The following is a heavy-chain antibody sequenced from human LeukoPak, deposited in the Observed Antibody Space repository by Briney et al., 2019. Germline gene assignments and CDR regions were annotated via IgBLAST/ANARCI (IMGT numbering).Heavy chain of an antibody. CDR2: MSGSGYYT. CDR1: GFAFTNFA. J-gene: IGHJ6*03. D-gene: IGHD3-3*01. Sequence: GGSLRLSCVASGFAFTNFAMSSGRQALGEGLERVSAMSGSGYYTYYVESVRGRFTISRGNSKNTLYLHMNSLRADDTAVYYCAKMEGQRLYDYCMDVWGRGTTVTVSS. CDR3: AKMEGQRLYDYCMDV. V-gene: IGHV3-23*01.